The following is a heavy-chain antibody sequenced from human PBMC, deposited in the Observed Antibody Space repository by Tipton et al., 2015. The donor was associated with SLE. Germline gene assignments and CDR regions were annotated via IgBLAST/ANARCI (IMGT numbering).Heavy chain of an antibody. CDR2: ISPTGST. D-gene: IGHD4-23*01. V-gene: IGHV4-59*01. J-gene: IGHJ4*02. CDR1: GHSITSDY. Sequence: TLSLTCTVSGHSITSDYWTWIRQPPGKGLEWLGYISPTGSTNYNPSVRSRVSISLDTSKNQFSLKVKSVTTADTAVYYCATSNSFGGNSLYWGQGTLVTVSS. CDR3: ATSNSFGGNSLY.